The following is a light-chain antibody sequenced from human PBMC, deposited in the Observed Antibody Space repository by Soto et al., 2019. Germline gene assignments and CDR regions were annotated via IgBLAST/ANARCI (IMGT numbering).Light chain of an antibody. CDR2: AAS. V-gene: IGKV1-27*01. CDR3: QKYSSAPPIT. J-gene: IGKJ5*01. Sequence: DIQMTQSPSSLSASVGDRVTITCRASQGISNNLAWFQQKPGKFPKLLIYAASTLQSGVPSRFSGSGSGTDFTLTISSLQPEDVATYSCQKYSSAPPITFGQGTRLDIK. CDR1: QGISNN.